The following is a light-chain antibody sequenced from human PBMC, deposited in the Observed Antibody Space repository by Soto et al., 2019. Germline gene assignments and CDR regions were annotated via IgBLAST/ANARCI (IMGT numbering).Light chain of an antibody. V-gene: IGKV1-5*01. Sequence: DIRMTQSPSTLSASVGDRVTITCRASQSISAWLAWYQQKPGKAPKLLIYDASNLESGVPSRFSGGGSGTDFTLTISSLQSEDVAVYYCQQYVHWPPGTFGQGTTVEIK. CDR1: QSISAW. CDR3: QQYVHWPPGT. J-gene: IGKJ1*01. CDR2: DAS.